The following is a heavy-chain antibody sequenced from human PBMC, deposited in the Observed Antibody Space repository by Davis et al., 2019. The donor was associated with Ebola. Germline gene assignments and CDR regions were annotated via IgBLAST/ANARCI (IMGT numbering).Heavy chain of an antibody. CDR3: AKGVVTATLGWFDP. D-gene: IGHD2-21*02. CDR1: GFTVSSNY. Sequence: GESLKISCAASGFTVSSNYMSWVRQAPGKGLEWVSVIYSGGSTYYADSVKGRFTISRDNSKNTLYLQMNSLRAEDTAVYYCAKGVVTATLGWFDPWGQGTLVTVSS. V-gene: IGHV3-66*01. J-gene: IGHJ5*02. CDR2: IYSGGST.